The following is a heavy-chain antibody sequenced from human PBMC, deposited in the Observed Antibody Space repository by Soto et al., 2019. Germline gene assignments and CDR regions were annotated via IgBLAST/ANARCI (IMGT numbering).Heavy chain of an antibody. CDR2: IYSGGST. V-gene: IGHV3-53*04. CDR3: ARDLVSRGFDY. D-gene: IGHD6-6*01. Sequence: EVQLVESGGGLVQPGGSLRLSCAASGFTVSSNYMSWVRQAPGKGLEWVSVIYSGGSTYYADSVKGRFTISRHNPKNTLYLQMNSLRAEDTAVYYGARDLVSRGFDYWGQGTLVTVSS. J-gene: IGHJ4*02. CDR1: GFTVSSNY.